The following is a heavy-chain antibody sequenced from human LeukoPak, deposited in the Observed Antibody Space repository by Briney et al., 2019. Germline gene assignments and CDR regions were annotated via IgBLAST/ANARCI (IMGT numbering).Heavy chain of an antibody. CDR1: GYTFTGYY. Sequence: GASVTVSCKASGYTFTGYYMHWVRQAPGQGLEWMGWINPNSGGTNYAQKFQGRVTMTRDTSISTAYMELSRRRSDDTAVYYCARDRGYCSSTSCYNNWFDPWGQGTLVTVSS. V-gene: IGHV1-2*02. CDR3: ARDRGYCSSTSCYNNWFDP. CDR2: INPNSGGT. J-gene: IGHJ5*02. D-gene: IGHD2-2*01.